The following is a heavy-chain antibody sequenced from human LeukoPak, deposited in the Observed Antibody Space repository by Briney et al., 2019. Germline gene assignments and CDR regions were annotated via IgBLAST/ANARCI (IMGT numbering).Heavy chain of an antibody. CDR3: ARVGIGTTVTPGPDY. D-gene: IGHD4-17*01. Sequence: ASETLSLTCTVSGGSISSGDYYWSWIRQPPGKGLEWIGYIYYSGSTYYNPSLKSRVTISVDTSKNQCSLKLSSVTAADTAVYYCARVGIGTTVTPGPDYWGQGTLVTVSS. CDR2: IYYSGST. J-gene: IGHJ4*02. V-gene: IGHV4-30-4*08. CDR1: GGSISSGDYY.